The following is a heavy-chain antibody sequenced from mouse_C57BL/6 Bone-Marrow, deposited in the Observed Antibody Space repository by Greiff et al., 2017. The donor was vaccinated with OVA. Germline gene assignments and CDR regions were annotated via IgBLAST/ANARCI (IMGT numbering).Heavy chain of an antibody. D-gene: IGHD1-1*01. CDR1: GFNIKDDY. Sequence: VHVKQSGAELVRPGASVKLSCTASGFNIKDDYMHWVKQRPEQGLEWIGWIDPENGDTEYASKFQGKATITADTSSNTAYLQLSSLTSEDTAVYYCTQMTTVVAEDYWGQGTTLTVSS. V-gene: IGHV14-4*01. CDR2: IDPENGDT. J-gene: IGHJ2*01. CDR3: TQMTTVVAEDY.